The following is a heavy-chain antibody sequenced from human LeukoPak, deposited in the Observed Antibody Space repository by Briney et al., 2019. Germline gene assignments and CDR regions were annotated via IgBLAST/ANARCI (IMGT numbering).Heavy chain of an antibody. Sequence: PSETLSLTCAVYGGSFSGYYWSWIRQPPGKGLEWIGEINHSGSTNYNPSLKSRVTISVDTSKNQFSLKLSSVTAADTAVYYCARGLQWLVRSYFDYWGQGTLVTVSS. CDR3: ARGLQWLVRSYFDY. CDR1: GGSFSGYY. D-gene: IGHD6-19*01. V-gene: IGHV4-34*01. J-gene: IGHJ4*02. CDR2: INHSGST.